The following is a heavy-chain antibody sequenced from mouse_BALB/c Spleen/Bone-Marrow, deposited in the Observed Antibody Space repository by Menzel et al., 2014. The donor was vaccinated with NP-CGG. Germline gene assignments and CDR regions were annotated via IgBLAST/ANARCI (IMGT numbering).Heavy chain of an antibody. CDR2: XNSNGGST. Sequence: EVKLVESGGGLVQPGGSLKLSCAASGFTFSSYGMSWVRQTPDKRLELVATXNSNGGSTYYPDSVKGRFTISRDNAKNPLFLQMSSLKSEDTAMYCSXXXXXXXXDXWGXGTTLTVSS. CDR1: GFTFSSYG. V-gene: IGHV5-6-3*01. J-gene: IGHJ2*01. CDR3: XXXXXXXXDX.